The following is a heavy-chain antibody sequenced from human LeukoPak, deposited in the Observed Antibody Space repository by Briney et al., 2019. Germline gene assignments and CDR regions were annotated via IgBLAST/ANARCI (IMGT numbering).Heavy chain of an antibody. CDR1: GYTFTSYG. CDR3: ARDYGLPIFGVVITHFDY. J-gene: IGHJ4*02. Sequence: ASVKVSCKASGYTFTSYGISWVRQAPGQGLEWMGWISAYNGNTNYAQKLQGRVTVTTDTSTSTAYMELRSLRSDDTAVYYCARDYGLPIFGVVITHFDYWGQGTLVTVSS. CDR2: ISAYNGNT. D-gene: IGHD3-3*01. V-gene: IGHV1-18*01.